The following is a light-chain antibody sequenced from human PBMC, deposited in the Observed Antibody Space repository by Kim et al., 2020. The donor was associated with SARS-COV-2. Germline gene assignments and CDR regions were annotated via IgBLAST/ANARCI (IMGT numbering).Light chain of an antibody. CDR3: LQYSSAPVT. CDR1: QSLFQSSNNKNC. CDR2: WAS. V-gene: IGKV4-1*01. J-gene: IGKJ4*01. Sequence: DIVMTQSPDSLAVSLGERATINCKSSQSLFQSSNNKNCFDWYQQKPGQPPKMLIYWASTRESGVPDRFSGSGSGTDFTLTISSLQAEDVAVYYCLQYSSAPVTFGGGTKLEI.